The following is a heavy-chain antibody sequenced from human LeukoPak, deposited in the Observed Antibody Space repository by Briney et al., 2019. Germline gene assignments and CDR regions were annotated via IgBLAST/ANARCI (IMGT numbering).Heavy chain of an antibody. CDR2: IYYSGST. V-gene: IGHV4-30-4*07. J-gene: IGHJ3*02. Sequence: SETLSLTCAVSGGSISSGGYSWSWIRQPPGKGLEWIGYIYYSGSTYYNPSLKSRLTISVDTSKNQFSLKLSSVTAADTAVYYCARGLFLTGLAFDIWGQGTMVTVSS. CDR3: ARGLFLTGLAFDI. CDR1: GGSISSGGYS. D-gene: IGHD3-9*01.